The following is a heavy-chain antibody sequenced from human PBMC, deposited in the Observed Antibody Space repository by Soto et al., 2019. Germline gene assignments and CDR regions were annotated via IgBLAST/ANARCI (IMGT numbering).Heavy chain of an antibody. Sequence: VQLVQSGAEVKKPGASVKVSCKASGYTFSGYSVNWVRQAPGKGLEWVSYISSGSKTIYYADSVKGRFTVSRDNARNSQYLQMNSLRDEDTAVYYCAREDILGARSFDYWGQGTLVTVSS. CDR3: AREDILGARSFDY. J-gene: IGHJ4*02. CDR1: GYTFSGYS. CDR2: ISSGSKTI. D-gene: IGHD1-26*01. V-gene: IGHV3-48*02.